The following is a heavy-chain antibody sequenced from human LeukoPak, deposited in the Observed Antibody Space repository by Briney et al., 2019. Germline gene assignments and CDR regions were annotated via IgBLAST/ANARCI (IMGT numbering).Heavy chain of an antibody. D-gene: IGHD3-10*01. CDR3: ARGRGPYY. CDR2: INHSGST. Sequence: PSETLSLTCAVYGGSFSGYYWSWIRQPPGKGLEWIGEINHSGSTNYNPSLKSRVTISVDTSKNQFSLKLSSVTAADTAVYYCARGRGPYYWGQGTLATVSS. CDR1: GGSFSGYY. V-gene: IGHV4-34*01. J-gene: IGHJ4*02.